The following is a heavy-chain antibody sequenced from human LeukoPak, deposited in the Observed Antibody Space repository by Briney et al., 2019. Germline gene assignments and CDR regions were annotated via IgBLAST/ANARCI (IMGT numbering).Heavy chain of an antibody. D-gene: IGHD4-23*01. V-gene: IGHV4-31*03. CDR2: ICYSATT. CDR3: ARIEGGYGGHFDY. CDR1: GGSISSGGYN. J-gene: IGHJ4*02. Sequence: PSETLSLTCTVSGGSISSGGYNWSWIRQHPGKGLEWIGNICYSATTHYHPSLKSRVTISVDTSEKQFSLKLSSVTAADTAVYYCARIEGGYGGHFDYWGQGILVTVSS.